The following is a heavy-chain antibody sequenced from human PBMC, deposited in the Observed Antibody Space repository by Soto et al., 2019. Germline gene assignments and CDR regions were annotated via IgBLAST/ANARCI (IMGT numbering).Heavy chain of an antibody. CDR2: IWYDGSNK. CDR3: ARDREEYQLLSVLLFDY. V-gene: IGHV3-33*01. J-gene: IGHJ4*02. D-gene: IGHD2-2*01. CDR1: GFTFSSYG. Sequence: QPGGSLRLSCAASGFTFSSYGMHWVRQAPGKGLEWVAVIWYDGSNKYYADSVKGRFTISRDNSKNTLYLQMNSLRAEDTAVYYCARDREEYQLLSVLLFDYWGQGTLVTVSS.